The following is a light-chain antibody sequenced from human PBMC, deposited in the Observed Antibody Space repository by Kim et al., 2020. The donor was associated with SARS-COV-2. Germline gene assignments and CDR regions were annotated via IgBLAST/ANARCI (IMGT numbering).Light chain of an antibody. V-gene: IGLV3-19*01. Sequence: AWGQTVTSTCQGDSLRGYYASWFRQKSGQAPILVIYGDKNRPSGIPDRFSGSGSGNTASLTITGAQAEDEADYYCNSRDSSGNHVLFGGGTQLTVL. J-gene: IGLJ3*02. CDR2: GDK. CDR3: NSRDSSGNHVL. CDR1: SLRGYY.